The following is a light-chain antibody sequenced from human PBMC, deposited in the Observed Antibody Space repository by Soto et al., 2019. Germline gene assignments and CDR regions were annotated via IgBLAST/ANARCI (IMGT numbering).Light chain of an antibody. Sequence: EIVMTRSPATLSVSPGERGTLSCRASQGVSTKVAWYQQRPGQAPRLLIYGASTRATGLPARFSGSGSGTEFTLTISSLQSEDFAVYYCQQYNFWPPGTFGQGTKVEIK. CDR3: QQYNFWPPGT. CDR1: QGVSTK. J-gene: IGKJ1*01. CDR2: GAS. V-gene: IGKV3-15*01.